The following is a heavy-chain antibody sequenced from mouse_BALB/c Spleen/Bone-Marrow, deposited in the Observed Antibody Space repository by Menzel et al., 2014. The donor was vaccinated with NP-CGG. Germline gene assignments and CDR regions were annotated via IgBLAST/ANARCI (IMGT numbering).Heavy chain of an antibody. CDR3: ARPWYYRCRALDY. Sequence: EVKLMESGGGLVQPGGSLKLSCAASGFTFSSYTMSWVRQTPEKRLEWVAYISNGGGSTYYPDTVKGRFTISRDNAKNPLVLQISSPESEDQAMYYRARPWYYRCRALDYWGQGTSVTVSS. J-gene: IGHJ4*01. D-gene: IGHD1-1*01. CDR2: ISNGGGST. V-gene: IGHV5-12-2*01. CDR1: GFTFSSYT.